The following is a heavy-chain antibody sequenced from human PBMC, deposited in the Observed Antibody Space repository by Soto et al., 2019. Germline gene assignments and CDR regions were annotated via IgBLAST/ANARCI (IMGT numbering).Heavy chain of an antibody. D-gene: IGHD3-10*01. J-gene: IGHJ4*02. V-gene: IGHV3-9*01. Sequence: EVKLVESGGGWVQPGRSLRLSCAASGFSFDDYAMHWVRQLPGKGLEWVAGIGWRSFTLGYANSVKGRFTISRDNAQNFLYLQMDDLRAEDSALYFCAKVRLASSRGRFDVWGQGTLVTVSS. CDR3: AKVRLASSRGRFDV. CDR1: GFSFDDYA. CDR2: IGWRSFTL.